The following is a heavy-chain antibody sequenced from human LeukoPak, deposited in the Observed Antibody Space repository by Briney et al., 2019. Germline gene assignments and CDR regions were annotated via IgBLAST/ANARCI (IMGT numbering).Heavy chain of an antibody. Sequence: GESLRVSCKGSGYSFTSFWIGWVRQMPGKGLEWMGIIYPGDSDTRYSPSFQGQVTISADKSINTAYLQWSSLKASDTAMYYCARQRLRGISYFGFWGQGTLVTVSS. D-gene: IGHD3-10*01. V-gene: IGHV5-51*01. CDR1: GYSFTSFW. J-gene: IGHJ4*02. CDR3: ARQRLRGISYFGF. CDR2: IYPGDSDT.